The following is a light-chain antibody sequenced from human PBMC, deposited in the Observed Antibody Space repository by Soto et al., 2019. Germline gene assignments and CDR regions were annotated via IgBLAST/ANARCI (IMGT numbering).Light chain of an antibody. CDR1: RSDIGAYNF. CDR2: DVN. Sequence: QSVLTQPASVSGSPGLSITIFCTGTRSDIGAYNFVSWYQQHPGEVPKLILYDVNVRPSGVSNRFSGSKSGNTASLTISGLQAEDEADYYCTSWTTSTTMIFGGGTKLTVL. V-gene: IGLV2-14*03. J-gene: IGLJ2*01. CDR3: TSWTTSTTMI.